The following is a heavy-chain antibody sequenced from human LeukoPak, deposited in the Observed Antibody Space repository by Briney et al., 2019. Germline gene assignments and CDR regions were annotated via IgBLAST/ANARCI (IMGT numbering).Heavy chain of an antibody. V-gene: IGHV4-39*01. D-gene: IGHD3-10*01. J-gene: IGHJ4*02. Sequence: PSETLSLTCTVSGGSISSSSYYWGWIRQPPGKGLEWIGSIYYSGSTYYNPSLKSRVTISVDTSKNQFSLKLSSVTAADTAVYYCARLNHFFGEYYFDYWGQGTLVTVSS. CDR1: GGSISSSSYY. CDR3: ARLNHFFGEYYFDY. CDR2: IYYSGST.